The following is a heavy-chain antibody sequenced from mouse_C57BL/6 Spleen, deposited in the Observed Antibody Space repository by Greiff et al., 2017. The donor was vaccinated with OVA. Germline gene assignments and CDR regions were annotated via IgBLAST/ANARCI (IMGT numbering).Heavy chain of an antibody. D-gene: IGHD2-5*01. J-gene: IGHJ2*01. V-gene: IGHV1-50*01. Sequence: VQLQQPGAELVKPGASVKLSCKASGYTFTSYWMQWVKQRPGQGLEWIGEIDPSDSYTNYNQKFKGKATLTVDTSSSTAYMQLSSLTSEDSAVYYCARRRSNLYFDYWGQGTTLTVSS. CDR1: GYTFTSYW. CDR2: IDPSDSYT. CDR3: ARRRSNLYFDY.